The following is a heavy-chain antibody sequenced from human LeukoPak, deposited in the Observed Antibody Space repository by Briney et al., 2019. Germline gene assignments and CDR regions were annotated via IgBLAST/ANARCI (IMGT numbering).Heavy chain of an antibody. D-gene: IGHD4-17*01. CDR2: ISGSGSST. V-gene: IGHV3-23*01. CDR1: GFTFSSHA. Sequence: GGSLRLSCAASGFTFSSHAKSWVRQAPGKGLEWVSTISGSGSSTYYADSVKGRFTISRDNSKNTLYLQMNSLRAEDTAVYYCAKGVYGDYGGGFDYWGQGTLVTVSS. CDR3: AKGVYGDYGGGFDY. J-gene: IGHJ4*02.